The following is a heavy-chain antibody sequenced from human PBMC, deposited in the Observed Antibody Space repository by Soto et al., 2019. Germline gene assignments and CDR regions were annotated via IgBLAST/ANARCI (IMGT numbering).Heavy chain of an antibody. D-gene: IGHD6-13*01. CDR3: TTYSGSSPE. CDR2: IKRKIDGETT. CDR1: GFTFSNAW. J-gene: IGHJ4*02. V-gene: IGHV3-15*07. Sequence: EVQLVESGGGLVKPGGSLRLSCAASGFTFSNAWMNWVRQAPGKGLEWVGRIKRKIDGETTEYASPVKDRFTISSDDSKNTMFLQMNSLETEDTGVYYCTTYSGSSPEWGQGTLVTVSS.